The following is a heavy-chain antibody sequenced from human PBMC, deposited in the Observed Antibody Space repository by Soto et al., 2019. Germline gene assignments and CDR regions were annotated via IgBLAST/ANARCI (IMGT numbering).Heavy chain of an antibody. J-gene: IGHJ4*02. CDR2: IYYSGST. CDR3: ARATADPYYDFWSGTDY. CDR1: GGSVSSGSYY. V-gene: IGHV4-61*01. Sequence: SETLSLTCTVSGGSVSSGSYYWSWIRQPPGKGLEWIGYIYYSGSTNYNPSLKNRVTISVDTSKNQFSLKLSSVTAADTAVYYCARATADPYYDFWSGTDYWGQGTLVTVSS. D-gene: IGHD3-3*01.